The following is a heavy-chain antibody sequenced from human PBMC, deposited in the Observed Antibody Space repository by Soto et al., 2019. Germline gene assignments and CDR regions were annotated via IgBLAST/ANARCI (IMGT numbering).Heavy chain of an antibody. CDR2: INHSGST. V-gene: IGHV4-34*01. CDR3: ARGYKLVRGVIRTNYYYYGMDV. J-gene: IGHJ6*02. CDR1: GGSFSGYY. Sequence: SETLSLTCAVYGGSFSGYYWSWIRQPPGKGLEWIGEINHSGSTNYNPSLKSRVTISVDTSKNQFSLKLSSVTAADTAVYYCARGYKLVRGVIRTNYYYYGMDVRGQGTTVTVSS. D-gene: IGHD3-10*01.